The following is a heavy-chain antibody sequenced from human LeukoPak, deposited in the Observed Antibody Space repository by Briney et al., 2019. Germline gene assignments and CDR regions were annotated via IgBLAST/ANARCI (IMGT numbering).Heavy chain of an antibody. J-gene: IGHJ4*02. CDR2: ITASGTAM. V-gene: IGHV3-48*02. Sequence: PGGSLRLSCAASGFTFSSYSMNWVRQAPGKGLEWVSHITASGTAMFYADSVKGRFTISRDNAESSLYLQMNSLRDEDTAVYYCASSGSYRFDYWGQGTLDTVSS. CDR3: ASSGSYRFDY. CDR1: GFTFSSYS. D-gene: IGHD1-26*01.